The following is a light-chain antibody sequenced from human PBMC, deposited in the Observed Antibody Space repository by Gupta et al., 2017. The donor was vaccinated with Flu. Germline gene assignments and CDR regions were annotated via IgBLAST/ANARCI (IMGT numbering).Light chain of an antibody. J-gene: IGLJ2*01. CDR1: SSDVGSYNL. Sequence: QSALTQPASVSGSPGQSITISCTGTSSDVGSYNLVSWYQQHPGKAPKLRIYEGSKRPSGVSNRFSGSKSGNTASLTISGLQAEDEADYYCCSYAGSRGVVVGGGTKLTVL. V-gene: IGLV2-23*01. CDR3: CSYAGSRGVV. CDR2: EGS.